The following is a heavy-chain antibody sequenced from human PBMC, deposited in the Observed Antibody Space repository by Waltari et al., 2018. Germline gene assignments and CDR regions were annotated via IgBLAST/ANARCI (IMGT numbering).Heavy chain of an antibody. J-gene: IGHJ3*01. CDR2: VNPNTGDT. CDR1: GYTFTGHV. Sequence: QVHLVQSGDEVKKPGASVTVSCKASGYTFTGHVIHWVRQAPGQGLEWVGSVNPNTGDTYPAQKFEGRVTMTRDTSISTAYLDLSRLTSDDTAVYYGARVLYDFWGGYHPNDVFDFWGQGTVVIVSS. D-gene: IGHD3-3*01. CDR3: ARVLYDFWGGYHPNDVFDF. V-gene: IGHV1-2*02.